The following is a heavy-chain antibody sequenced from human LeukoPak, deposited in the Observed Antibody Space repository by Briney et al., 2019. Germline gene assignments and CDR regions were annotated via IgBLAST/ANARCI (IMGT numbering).Heavy chain of an antibody. V-gene: IGHV4-59*08. J-gene: IGHJ4*02. D-gene: IGHD6-13*01. Sequence: SETLSLTCTVSGGSITGYYWSWIRQPPGMGLEWIGYIHYSGSTNYSPSLKSRLTISVDRSKNQFSLKLNSVTAADTAVYYCARQQVAAASGTFEYWGQGTLVTVSS. CDR2: IHYSGST. CDR1: GGSITGYY. CDR3: ARQQVAAASGTFEY.